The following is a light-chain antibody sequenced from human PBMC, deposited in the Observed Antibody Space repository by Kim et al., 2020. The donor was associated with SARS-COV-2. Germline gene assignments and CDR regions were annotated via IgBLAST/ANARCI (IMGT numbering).Light chain of an antibody. CDR2: GAS. Sequence: AAVGERATITCRASQSISNSLAWYRQKPGKVPMLLIYGASTLRSGVPSRFRGSGSGTDFTLTISSLQPEDAATYYCQKYNSAPWTFGQGTKVDIK. V-gene: IGKV1-27*01. J-gene: IGKJ1*01. CDR1: QSISNS. CDR3: QKYNSAPWT.